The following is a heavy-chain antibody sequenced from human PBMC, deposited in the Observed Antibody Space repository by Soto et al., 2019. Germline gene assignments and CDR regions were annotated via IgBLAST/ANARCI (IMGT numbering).Heavy chain of an antibody. V-gene: IGHV2-5*02. D-gene: IGHD4-17*01. CDR2: SYWDDDN. CDR3: APIVTLMAAWNYGDFDF. CDR1: VFSITTSGVG. J-gene: IGHJ3*01. Sequence: QITLKESGPTLLQPTQSLTLTCALSVFSITTSGVGVASVRQPPGTALEWLAFSYWDDDNRYNPSLRTSPNTAMDAVSNQVVLTMTNMDPADTASYYCAPIVTLMAAWNYGDFDFWDKGAVVTVPS.